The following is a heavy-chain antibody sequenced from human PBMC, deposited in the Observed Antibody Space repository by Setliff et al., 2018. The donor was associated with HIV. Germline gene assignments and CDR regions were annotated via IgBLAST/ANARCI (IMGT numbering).Heavy chain of an antibody. D-gene: IGHD4-17*01. Sequence: SETLSLTCTVSGGSVSNYYWSWIRQSPGKGLEWIGYIYYSGSTTYNPTLKSRVTMSIDTSKNQFSLKVRSVSAADTAVYYCARDPPGYGDSNDYWGQGMLVTVSS. CDR2: IYYSGST. J-gene: IGHJ4*02. CDR1: GGSVSNYY. V-gene: IGHV4-59*02. CDR3: ARDPPGYGDSNDY.